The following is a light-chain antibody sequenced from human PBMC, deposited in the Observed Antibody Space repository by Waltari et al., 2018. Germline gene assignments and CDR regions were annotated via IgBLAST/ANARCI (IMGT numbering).Light chain of an antibody. CDR3: QQFYTTPPT. CDR1: QSGLISSNSKNY. V-gene: IGKV4-1*01. J-gene: IGKJ1*01. Sequence: DIVMTQSPDSLAVSLGARATINCKSSQSGLISSNSKNYLARYQQKPGQPPKLLIYWASTRESGVPDRFSGSGSGTDFTLTISSLQAEDVAVYYCQQFYTTPPTFGQGTKVEIK. CDR2: WAS.